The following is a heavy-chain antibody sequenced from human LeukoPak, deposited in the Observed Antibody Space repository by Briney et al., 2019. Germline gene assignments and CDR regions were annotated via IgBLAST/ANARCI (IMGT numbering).Heavy chain of an antibody. CDR2: IIPIFGTA. J-gene: IGHJ6*03. V-gene: IGHV1-69*13. CDR1: GYTFTGHY. Sequence: GASVKVSCKTSGYTFTGHYIHWVRQAPGQGLEWMGGIIPIFGTANYAQKFQGRVTITADESTSTAYMELSSLRSEDTAVYYCARGIYCTNGVCYSTYYYMDVWGKGTTVTVSS. CDR3: ARGIYCTNGVCYSTYYYMDV. D-gene: IGHD2-8*01.